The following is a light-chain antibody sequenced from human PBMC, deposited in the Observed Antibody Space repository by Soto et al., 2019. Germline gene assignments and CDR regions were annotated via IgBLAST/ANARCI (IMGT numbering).Light chain of an antibody. J-gene: IGLJ1*01. CDR2: IKS. V-gene: IGLV1-44*01. CDR1: SANIGRKT. Sequence: QSVLSEPPAASGTIGQKVTISCSGSSANIGRKTENVYQQLPGTAPNLVILIKSQLPSRVPGRFSGSKSGTSASLAIRGLQFDDEADYYFGAWHASLNGYVFGTGSKVTVL. CDR3: GAWHASLNGYV.